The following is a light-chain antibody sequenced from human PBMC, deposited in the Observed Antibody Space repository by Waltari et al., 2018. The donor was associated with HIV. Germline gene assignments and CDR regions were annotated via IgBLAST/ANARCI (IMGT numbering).Light chain of an antibody. CDR2: EPA. CDR1: QSTSAT. CDR3: QQYDSGPRGIT. Sequence: EIVMTQSPPTLSVSPGQRVTLSCRASQSTSATVAWYQQRPGQAPRLLIYEPATRPTGIPARFMGSGSGTEFTLTSSSLQSEDVATYFCQQYDSGPRGITFGQGTMLEIK. J-gene: IGKJ2*01. V-gene: IGKV3-15*01.